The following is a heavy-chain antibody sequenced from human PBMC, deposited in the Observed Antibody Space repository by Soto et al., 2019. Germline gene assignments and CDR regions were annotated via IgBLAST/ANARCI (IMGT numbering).Heavy chain of an antibody. V-gene: IGHV1-24*01. CDR2: FDPEDGET. J-gene: IGHJ6*02. Sequence: ASVKVSCKVSGYTLTELSMHWVRQAPGKGLEWMGGFDPEDGETIYAQKFQGRVTMTEDTSTDTAYMELSSLRSEDTAVYYCATYLGSRGSGLHHYYYYGMDVWGQGTTVTVSS. D-gene: IGHD3-10*01. CDR1: GYTLTELS. CDR3: ATYLGSRGSGLHHYYYYGMDV.